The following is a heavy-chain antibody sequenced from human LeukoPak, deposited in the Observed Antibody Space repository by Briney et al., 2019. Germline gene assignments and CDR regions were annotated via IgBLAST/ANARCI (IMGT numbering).Heavy chain of an antibody. V-gene: IGHV4-59*11. CDR1: GGSISSHY. J-gene: IGHJ4*02. CDR3: ARGTGFYDSSGHYYWGYFDS. Sequence: SETLSLTCSVSGGSISSHYWSWFRQTPGERPEWIAFIYYSGTTNYNPSLKGRVTISIDSSKNQFSLKLSSVTAADTAIYYCARGTGFYDSSGHYYWGYFDSWGQGTLVPVSS. D-gene: IGHD3-22*01. CDR2: IYYSGTT.